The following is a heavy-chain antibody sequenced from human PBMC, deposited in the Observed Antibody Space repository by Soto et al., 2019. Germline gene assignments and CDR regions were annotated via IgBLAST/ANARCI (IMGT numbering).Heavy chain of an antibody. CDR3: ARHSRIAVAGTWVDYYYYGMDV. CDR2: IYYSGST. D-gene: IGHD6-19*01. CDR1: GGSISSYY. V-gene: IGHV4-59*08. J-gene: IGHJ6*02. Sequence: PSETLSLTCTVSGGSISSYYWSWIRQPPGKGLELIGYIYYSGSTNYNPSLKSRVTISVDTSKNQFSLKLSSVTAADTAVYYCARHSRIAVAGTWVDYYYYGMDVWGQGTTVT.